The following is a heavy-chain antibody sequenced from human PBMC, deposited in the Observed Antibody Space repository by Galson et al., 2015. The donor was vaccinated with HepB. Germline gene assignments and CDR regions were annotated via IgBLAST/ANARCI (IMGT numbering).Heavy chain of an antibody. CDR1: GFTFSSHD. CDR3: ARVWGGEQRLRGGSYYHHALDV. J-gene: IGHJ6*02. Sequence: SLRLSCAASGFTFSSHDMNWVRQAPGKGLEWVSYISSGGTTIYYADSVKGRFTISRDNAKNSLYLQMNSLRAEDTAVYYGARVWGGEQRLRGGSYYHHALDVWGQGTTVPVSS. D-gene: IGHD6-25*01. CDR2: ISSGGTTI. V-gene: IGHV3-48*03.